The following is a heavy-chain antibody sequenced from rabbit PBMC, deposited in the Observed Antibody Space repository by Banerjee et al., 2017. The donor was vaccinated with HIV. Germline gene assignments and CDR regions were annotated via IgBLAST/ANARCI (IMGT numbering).Heavy chain of an antibody. J-gene: IGHJ4*01. CDR3: ARYGYDGYDDYGYFNL. V-gene: IGHV1S43*01. D-gene: IGHD2-1*01. CDR1: GFSFRNKYV. CDR2: INTNSGNA. Sequence: GLVQPEGSLPLTCTASGFSFRNKYVMCWVRQAPGKGLEWIACINTNSGNAVYASWVNGRFTISRSTSLDTVDLKMTSLTAADTATYFCARYGYDGYDDYGYFNLWGPGTLVTVS.